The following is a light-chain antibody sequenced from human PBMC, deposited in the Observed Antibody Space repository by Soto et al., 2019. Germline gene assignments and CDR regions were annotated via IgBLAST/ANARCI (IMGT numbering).Light chain of an antibody. CDR1: QSVSSSY. CDR2: SAS. CDR3: QQYGTSPRT. V-gene: IGKV3-20*01. J-gene: IGKJ1*01. Sequence: EIVLTQSPGTPSLSPGERATLSCRASQSVSSSYVAWYKQKPGQAPRLLIYSASSRATGIPDRFSGSGSGTDFTLTISRLEPEDFAMYYCQQYGTSPRTFGQGTKVEIK.